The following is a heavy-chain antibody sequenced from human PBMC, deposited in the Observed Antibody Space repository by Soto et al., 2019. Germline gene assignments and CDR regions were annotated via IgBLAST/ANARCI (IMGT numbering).Heavy chain of an antibody. D-gene: IGHD4-17*01. V-gene: IGHV4-31*03. CDR2: IYYSGST. CDR3: ARTYGEDRFGAATDYYYYYGMDV. CDR1: GGSISSGGYY. J-gene: IGHJ6*02. Sequence: SETLSLTCTVSGGSISSGGYYWSWIRQHPGKGLEWIGYIYYSGSTYYNPSLKSRVTISVDTSKNQFSLKLSSVTAADTAVYYCARTYGEDRFGAATDYYYYYGMDVWGQGTTVTVSS.